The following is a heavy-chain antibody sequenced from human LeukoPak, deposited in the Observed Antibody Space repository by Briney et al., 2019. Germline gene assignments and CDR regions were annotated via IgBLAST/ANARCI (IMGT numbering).Heavy chain of an antibody. Sequence: GGSLRLSCAASGFTFSSYWMHWVRQAPGKGLVWVSRVISDGSSATYADSVKGRFTISRDNAKNTMYLQMNSLRAEDTAVYYCVRDSYYHPDYWGQGTLVTVSS. J-gene: IGHJ4*02. D-gene: IGHD3-10*01. CDR2: VISDGSSA. V-gene: IGHV3-74*01. CDR3: VRDSYYHPDY. CDR1: GFTFSSYW.